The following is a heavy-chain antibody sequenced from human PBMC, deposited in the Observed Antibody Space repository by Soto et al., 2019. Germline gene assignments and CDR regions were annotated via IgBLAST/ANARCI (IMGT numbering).Heavy chain of an antibody. J-gene: IGHJ4*02. D-gene: IGHD2-2*01. CDR3: ARILGYCSSTSCLTFDY. V-gene: IGHV4-4*02. CDR2: IYHSGST. CDR1: GGSISSSNW. Sequence: SETLSLTCAVSGGSISSSNWWSWVRQPAGKGLEWIGEIYHSGSTNYNPSLKSRVTISVDKSKNQFSLKLSSVTAADTAVYYCARILGYCSSTSCLTFDYWGQGTLVTVSS.